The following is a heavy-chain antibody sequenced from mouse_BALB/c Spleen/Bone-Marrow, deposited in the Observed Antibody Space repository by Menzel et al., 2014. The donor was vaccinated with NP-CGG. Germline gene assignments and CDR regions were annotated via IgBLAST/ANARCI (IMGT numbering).Heavy chain of an antibody. CDR2: ISNGGGTT. CDR1: GFTFSNYT. CDR3: ARRYDYGYGPFAY. J-gene: IGHJ3*01. V-gene: IGHV5-12-2*01. D-gene: IGHD1-2*01. Sequence: EVNVVESGGGLVQPGGSLKLSCAASGFTFSNYTMSWIRQTPEKRLEWVAYISNGGGTTYYPDTVKGRFTISRDNAKNTLYLQMSSLKSEDTAMYYCARRYDYGYGPFAYWGQGTLVTGSA.